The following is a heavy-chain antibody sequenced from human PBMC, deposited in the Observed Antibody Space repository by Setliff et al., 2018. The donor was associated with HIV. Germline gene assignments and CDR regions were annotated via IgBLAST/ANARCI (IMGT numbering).Heavy chain of an antibody. J-gene: IGHJ6*03. V-gene: IGHV3-11*04. Sequence: GGSLRLSCAASGFTFSDYYMSWIRQAPGKGLEWVSYISSRGSTIYYADSVKGRFTISRDNAKNSLYLQMSSLRAEDTAVYYCARVSSRGYLDWLSLKYYYSYYIDVWGKGTTVTVSS. CDR1: GFTFSDYY. CDR3: ARVSSRGYLDWLSLKYYYSYYIDV. CDR2: ISSRGSTI. D-gene: IGHD3-9*01.